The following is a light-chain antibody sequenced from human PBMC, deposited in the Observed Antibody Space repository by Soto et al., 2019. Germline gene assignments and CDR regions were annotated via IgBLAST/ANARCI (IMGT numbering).Light chain of an antibody. CDR2: DVS. CDR3: CSYAGSYTFVHVV. Sequence: QSALTQPASVSGSPGQSITISCTGTSSDVGGYNYVSWYQQHPGKAPKLMIYDVSNRPSGVSNRFSGSKSGNTASLTISGLQAEDEADYYCCSYAGSYTFVHVVFGGGTKLTVL. CDR1: SSDVGGYNY. J-gene: IGLJ2*01. V-gene: IGLV2-14*01.